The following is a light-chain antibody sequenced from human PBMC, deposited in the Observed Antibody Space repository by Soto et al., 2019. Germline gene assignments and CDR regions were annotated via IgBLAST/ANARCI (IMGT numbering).Light chain of an antibody. V-gene: IGKV1-39*01. CDR1: QSISSY. CDR3: QQLNVCPST. J-gene: IGKJ4*01. CDR2: AAS. Sequence: EIHITQSPSSLSASPGDRVTITCRASQSISSYLNWYQQKPGKAPKLLIYAASTLQTGVPSRFSGGGSGTDFTLTITSLQPEDFATYYCQQLNVCPSTFGGGTKVDIK.